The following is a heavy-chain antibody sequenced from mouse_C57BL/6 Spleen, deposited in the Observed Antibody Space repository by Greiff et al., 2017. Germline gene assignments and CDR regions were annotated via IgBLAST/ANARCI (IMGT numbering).Heavy chain of an antibody. D-gene: IGHD1-1*01. CDR1: GYTFTDYE. CDR3: TRWGFLITTVVAYYFDY. CDR2: IDPETGGT. J-gene: IGHJ2*01. V-gene: IGHV1-15*01. Sequence: VQLQESGAELVRPGASVTLSCKASGYTFTDYEMHWVKQTPVHGLEWIGAIDPETGGTAYNQKFKGKAILTADKSSSTAYMELRSLTSEDSAVYYCTRWGFLITTVVAYYFDYWGQGTTLTVSS.